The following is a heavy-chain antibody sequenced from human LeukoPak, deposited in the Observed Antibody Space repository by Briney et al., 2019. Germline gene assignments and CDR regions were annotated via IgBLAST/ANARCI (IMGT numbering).Heavy chain of an antibody. CDR1: GITFSTYA. V-gene: IGHV3-23*01. Sequence: TGGSLRLSCVASGITFSTYAMSWVRQAPGKGLEWVSVISSSGSSTYYADSVKGRFTISRDNLKNTLYLQMNSLRAEDTAVYYCTRENSGVFNAFDIWGRGTMVTVSS. CDR2: ISSSGSST. D-gene: IGHD4-17*01. J-gene: IGHJ3*02. CDR3: TRENSGVFNAFDI.